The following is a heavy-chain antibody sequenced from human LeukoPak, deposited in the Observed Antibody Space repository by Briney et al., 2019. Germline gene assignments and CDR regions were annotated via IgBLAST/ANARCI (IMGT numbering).Heavy chain of an antibody. V-gene: IGHV4-39*01. Sequence: SQTLSPTCTVSGGSISSSSYYWGWIRQPPGKGLEWIGSIYYSGSTYYNPSLKSRVTISVDTSKNQFSLNLSSVTAADTAVYYCARSWAFDIWGQGTMVTVSS. CDR3: ARSWAFDI. J-gene: IGHJ3*02. CDR2: IYYSGST. CDR1: GGSISSSSYY.